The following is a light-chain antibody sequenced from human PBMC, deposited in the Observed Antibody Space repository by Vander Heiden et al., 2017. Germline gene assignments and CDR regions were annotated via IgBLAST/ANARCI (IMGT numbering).Light chain of an antibody. CDR2: AAS. Sequence: EIVMTQSQVTLSVSKGERATLSCRASQNIDSNLAWYQQKPVQAPRLLIYAASTRATYVPARFSGSGSGTDFTLTINNLQSEDFVVYYCQQYQDWPFTFGQGTKPEI. CDR3: QQYQDWPFT. V-gene: IGKV3-15*01. CDR1: QNIDSN. J-gene: IGKJ2*01.